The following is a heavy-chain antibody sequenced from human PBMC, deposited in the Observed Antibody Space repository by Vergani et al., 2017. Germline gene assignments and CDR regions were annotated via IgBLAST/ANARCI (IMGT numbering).Heavy chain of an antibody. D-gene: IGHD6-19*01. V-gene: IGHV3-30*02. CDR1: GFTFSNYG. CDR3: ARDTVTGSRYFDY. Sequence: QVQLVESGGGVVQPGGSLRLSCGASGFTFSNYGMHWVRQAPGKGLEWVTFIRYDGSNTYYADSVKGRFTISRDNSKNTLFLQMNSLRPEDTAVYYCARDTVTGSRYFDYWVQGTLVTVSS. CDR2: IRYDGSNT. J-gene: IGHJ4*02.